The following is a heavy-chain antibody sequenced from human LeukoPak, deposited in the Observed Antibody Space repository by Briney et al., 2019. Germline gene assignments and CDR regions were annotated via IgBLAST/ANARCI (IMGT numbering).Heavy chain of an antibody. CDR3: AKVPSSGWLLLRGRPFDY. Sequence: GGSLRLSCAASGFTFSSYAMSWVRQAPGKWLEWVSAISGSGGSTYYADSVKGRFTISRDNSKNTLYLQMNSLRAEDTAVYYCAKVPSSGWLLLRGRPFDYWGQGTLVTVSS. J-gene: IGHJ4*02. CDR1: GFTFSSYA. D-gene: IGHD3-22*01. CDR2: ISGSGGST. V-gene: IGHV3-23*01.